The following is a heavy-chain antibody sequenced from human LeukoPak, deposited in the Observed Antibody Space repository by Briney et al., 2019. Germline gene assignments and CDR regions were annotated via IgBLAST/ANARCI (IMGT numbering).Heavy chain of an antibody. CDR1: GFTFSNYW. V-gene: IGHV3-23*01. D-gene: IGHD4/OR15-4a*01. J-gene: IGHJ4*02. Sequence: GGSLRLSCAASGFTFSNYWMTWVRQAPGEGLEWVSGISDNGGGTYYAASVKGRFTISRDNSKNMLYLQMSSLRAEDTAVYYCAKESGALGAPLYDYWGQGILVTGSS. CDR3: AKESGALGAPLYDY. CDR2: ISDNGGGT.